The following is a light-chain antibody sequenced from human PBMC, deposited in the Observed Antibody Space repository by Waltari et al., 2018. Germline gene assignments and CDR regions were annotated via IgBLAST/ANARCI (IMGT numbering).Light chain of an antibody. V-gene: IGKV2-28*01. CDR3: MQALQTPWT. J-gene: IGKJ1*01. Sequence: DIVMTQSPLSLPVSPGEPASISCRSIQSLLHSNGYTFLEWYLTKPGQSPQVLIYLGSNRASGVPDRFSGSGSGTDFTLKSSRVEAEDVGVYYCMQALQTPWTFGQGTKVEIK. CDR2: LGS. CDR1: QSLLHSNGYTF.